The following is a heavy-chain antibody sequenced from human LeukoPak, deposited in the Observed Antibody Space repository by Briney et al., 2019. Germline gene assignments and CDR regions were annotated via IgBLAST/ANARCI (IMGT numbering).Heavy chain of an antibody. CDR2: IYTSGST. V-gene: IGHV4-61*02. D-gene: IGHD4-11*01. CDR3: AGGPFTVKYYYYYMDV. CDR1: GGSVNSGNYY. J-gene: IGHJ6*03. Sequence: NPSETLSLTCTVSGGSVNSGNYYWSWIRQPAGKGLEWIGRIYTSGSTNYNPSLESRVTISLDTSTNQFSLKLSSVTAADTAVYFCAGGPFTVKYYYYYMDVWGKGTTVTVSS.